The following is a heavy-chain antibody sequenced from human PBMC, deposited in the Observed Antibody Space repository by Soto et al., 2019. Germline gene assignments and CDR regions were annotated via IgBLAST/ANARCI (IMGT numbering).Heavy chain of an antibody. Sequence: QVQLQESGPRLVKPSETLSLSCTVSGGSIKNYYWSWIRQPAGKGLEWIGRIYSTGGTNYNASLKIRVTMSVDTSNNQFSLRLRSVTAADTAVYYCARDDYYDSNNWFDTWGQGTLVTVSS. CDR2: IYSTGGT. V-gene: IGHV4-4*07. D-gene: IGHD3-22*01. CDR3: ARDDYYDSNNWFDT. J-gene: IGHJ5*02. CDR1: GGSIKNYY.